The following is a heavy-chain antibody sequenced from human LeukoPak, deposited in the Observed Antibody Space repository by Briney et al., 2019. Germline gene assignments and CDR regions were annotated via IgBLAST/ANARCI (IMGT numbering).Heavy chain of an antibody. J-gene: IGHJ4*02. V-gene: IGHV1-69*13. CDR2: IIPIFGTA. Sequence: SVKVSCKASGGTFSSYAISWVRQAPGQGLEWMGGIIPIFGTANYAQKFQGRVAITADESTSTAYMELSSLRSEDTAVYYCARTRVYYDILTGYFDYWGQGTLVTVSS. CDR3: ARTRVYYDILTGYFDY. D-gene: IGHD3-9*01. CDR1: GGTFSSYA.